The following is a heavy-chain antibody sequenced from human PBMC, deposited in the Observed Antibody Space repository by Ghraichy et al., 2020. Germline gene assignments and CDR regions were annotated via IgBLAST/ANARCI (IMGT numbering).Heavy chain of an antibody. D-gene: IGHD1-26*01. CDR1: GFTFSSYS. Sequence: GGSLRLSCAASGFTFSSYSMNWVRQAPGKGLEWVSSISSSSSYIYYADSVKGRFTISRDNAKNSLYLQMNSLRAEDTAVYYCARDDGWELSPGYYYYGMDVWGQGTTVTVSS. J-gene: IGHJ6*02. CDR2: ISSSSSYI. V-gene: IGHV3-21*01. CDR3: ARDDGWELSPGYYYYGMDV.